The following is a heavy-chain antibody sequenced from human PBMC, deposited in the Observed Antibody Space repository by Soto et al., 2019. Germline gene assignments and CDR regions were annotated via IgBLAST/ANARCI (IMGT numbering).Heavy chain of an antibody. CDR1: GFTFSSYA. CDR2: ISYDGSNK. Sequence: VGSLRLSCAASGFTFSSYAMHWVRQAPGKGLEWVAVISYDGSNKYYADSVKGRFTISRDNSKNTLYLQMNSLRAEDTAVYYCARDWAGGNSFLRSFWFDPWGQGTLVTVSS. J-gene: IGHJ5*02. D-gene: IGHD2-21*02. V-gene: IGHV3-30-3*01. CDR3: ARDWAGGNSFLRSFWFDP.